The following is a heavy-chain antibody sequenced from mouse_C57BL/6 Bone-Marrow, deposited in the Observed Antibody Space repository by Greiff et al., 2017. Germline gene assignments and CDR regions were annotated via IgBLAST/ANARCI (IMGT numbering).Heavy chain of an antibody. CDR1: GYTFTSYG. CDR3: ARWGWDIMDY. J-gene: IGHJ4*01. CDR2: IYPRSGNT. D-gene: IGHD3-3*01. Sequence: QVQLQQSGAELARPGASVKLSCKASGYTFTSYGISWVKQRTGLGIEWIGEIYPRSGNTYYNAKFKGKATLTADKSSSTAYMELRSLTSEDSAVYFCARWGWDIMDYWGQGTSVTVSS. V-gene: IGHV1-81*01.